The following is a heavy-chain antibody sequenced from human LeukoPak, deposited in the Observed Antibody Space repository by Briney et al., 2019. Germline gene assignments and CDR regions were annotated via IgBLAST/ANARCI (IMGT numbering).Heavy chain of an antibody. D-gene: IGHD5-12*01. CDR1: GGSISSSSYS. V-gene: IGHV4-39*01. J-gene: IGHJ6*02. CDR2: IYYSGST. CDR3: ASSGYGGYYYGMDV. Sequence: PSETLSLTCTVSGGSISSSSYSWGWIRQPPGKGLEWIGSIYYSGSTYYNPSLKSRVTISVDTSKNQFSLKLSSVTAADTAVYYCASSGYGGYYYGMDVWGQGTTVTVSS.